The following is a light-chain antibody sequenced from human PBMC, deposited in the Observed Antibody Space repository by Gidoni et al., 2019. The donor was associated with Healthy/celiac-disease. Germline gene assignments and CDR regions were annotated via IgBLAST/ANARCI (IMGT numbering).Light chain of an antibody. V-gene: IGKV3D-7*01. CDR1: QSVSSSY. J-gene: IGKJ2*01. CDR2: GAS. CDR3: QQDYNLPYT. Sequence: EIVMTQSPATLSLSPGERATLSCRASQSVSSSYLSWYQQKPGQAPRPRIYGASTRATGIPARFSGSGSGTDFTLTISSLQPEDFAVYYCQQDYNLPYTFGQGTKLEIK.